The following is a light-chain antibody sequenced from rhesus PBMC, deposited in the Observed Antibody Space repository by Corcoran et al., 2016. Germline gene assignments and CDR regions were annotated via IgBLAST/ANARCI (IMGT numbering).Light chain of an antibody. Sequence: DIQMTQSPSSLSASVGDRVTITCRASQGITNDLAWYQQKPGETPKLLIYEASSLQSGIPSRFSGSGSGTDFTLTISSLQPEDFATDYCQHYYSTPWTFGQGTKVEIK. J-gene: IGKJ1*01. V-gene: IGKV1-25*01. CDR1: QGITND. CDR2: EAS. CDR3: QHYYSTPWT.